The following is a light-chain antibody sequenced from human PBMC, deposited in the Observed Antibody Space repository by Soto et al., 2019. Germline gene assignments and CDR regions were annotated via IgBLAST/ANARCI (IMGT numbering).Light chain of an antibody. CDR2: GAS. CDR3: QQYGSSPQT. Sequence: EIVLTQSPGTLSLSPGERATLSCRASQSVSSRYLGWYQQKPGQAPRLLIYGASSRATGIPDRFSGSGSGTDFTLTISSLEPEDFAVYYCQQYGSSPQTFGQGTKVEIK. CDR1: QSVSSRY. V-gene: IGKV3-20*01. J-gene: IGKJ1*01.